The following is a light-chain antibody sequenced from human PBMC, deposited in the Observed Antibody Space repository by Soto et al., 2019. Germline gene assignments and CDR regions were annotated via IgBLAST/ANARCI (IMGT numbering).Light chain of an antibody. V-gene: IGKV4-1*01. CDR2: WAS. J-gene: IGKJ4*01. CDR1: KKLFYRSNSKSS. Sequence: DDGMNQTTDRLAVSVGERITMNCKSRKKLFYRSNSKSSLAWYQQKPGPPPKLLIYWASTRESGVPDRFTGSGSGTDFTLTISSLQAEDVASYYDQQYYSTPLSFGGGTKVDIK. CDR3: QQYYSTPLS.